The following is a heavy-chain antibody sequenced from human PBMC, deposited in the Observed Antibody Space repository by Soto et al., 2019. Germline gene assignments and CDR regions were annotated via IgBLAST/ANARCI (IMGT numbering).Heavy chain of an antibody. CDR1: GFTFSSYW. V-gene: IGHV3-74*01. J-gene: IGHJ4*02. Sequence: EVQLVESGGGLVQSGGSLRLSCAASGFTFSSYWMHWVRQAPGKGLVWVSRINSDGSSTSYADSVKGRFTISRDNAKKTLYLQMNSLRAEDTAVYYCVRTSLVVAAATREDYWGQGTLVTVSS. CDR3: VRTSLVVAAATREDY. CDR2: INSDGSST. D-gene: IGHD2-15*01.